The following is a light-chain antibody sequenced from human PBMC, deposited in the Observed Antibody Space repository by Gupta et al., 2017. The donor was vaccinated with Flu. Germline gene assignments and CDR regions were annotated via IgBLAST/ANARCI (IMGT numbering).Light chain of an antibody. J-gene: IGLJ2*01. CDR1: SSDVGSYNL. V-gene: IGLV2-23*03. Sequence: QSALTQPASVSGSPGQSITISCTGTSSDVGSYNLVSWYQQHPGKAPKLMIYEGSKRPSGVSNRVSGSKSGNTESLTISGLQAEDEADYYCCSYAGSSTFVFGGGTKLTV. CDR2: EGS. CDR3: CSYAGSSTFV.